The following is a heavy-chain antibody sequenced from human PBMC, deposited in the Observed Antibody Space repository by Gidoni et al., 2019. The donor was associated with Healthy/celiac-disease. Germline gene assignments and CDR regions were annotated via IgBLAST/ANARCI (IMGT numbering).Heavy chain of an antibody. CDR2: ISGSGGST. V-gene: IGHV3-23*01. CDR3: AKNRFLEWLLKELDYYYYYGMDV. J-gene: IGHJ6*02. Sequence: EVQLLESGGGLVQPGGSLRLSCAASGFTFSSYAMSWVRQAPGKGLEWVSAISGSGGSTYYADSVKGRFTISRDNSKNTLYLQMNSLRAEDTAVYYCAKNRFLEWLLKELDYYYYYGMDVWGQGTTVTVSS. D-gene: IGHD3-3*01. CDR1: GFTFSSYA.